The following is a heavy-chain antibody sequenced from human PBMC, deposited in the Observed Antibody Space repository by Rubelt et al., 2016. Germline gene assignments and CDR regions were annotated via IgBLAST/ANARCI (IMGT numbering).Heavy chain of an antibody. J-gene: IGHJ4*02. CDR3: ARDLGRSGYASCSDY. Sequence: QVQLQESGPGLVKPSETLSLTCTVSGYSISSGYYWGRIRQPPGKGLEWIGTISHSGGTFYSPSLKSRVTISADPSKNQFSRRLSAVTAADTAVYYCARDLGRSGYASCSDYWGRGTLVTVSS. V-gene: IGHV4-38-2*02. D-gene: IGHD5-12*01. CDR1: GYSISSGYY. CDR2: ISHSGGT.